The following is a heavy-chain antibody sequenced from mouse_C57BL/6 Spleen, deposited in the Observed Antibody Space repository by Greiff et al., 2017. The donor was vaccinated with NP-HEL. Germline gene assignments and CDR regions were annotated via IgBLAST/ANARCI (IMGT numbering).Heavy chain of an antibody. V-gene: IGHV1-47*01. CDR3: ARQDYGSSYPPFAD. CDR2: FHPSNDDP. J-gene: IGHJ3*01. Sequence: VQLQQSGAELVKPGASVKLSCKASGYTFTTYPIEWMNQNPGKSLEWIGNFHPSNDDPKYTEKLKGQATLSVDNSSSTDYLELSRLTSEGSAVYYCARQDYGSSYPPFADWGQGTLVTVSA. D-gene: IGHD1-1*01. CDR1: GYTFTTYP.